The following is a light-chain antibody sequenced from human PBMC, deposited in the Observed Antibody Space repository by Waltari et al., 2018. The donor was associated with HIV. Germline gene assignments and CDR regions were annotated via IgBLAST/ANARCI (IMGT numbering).Light chain of an antibody. Sequence: QSALTQPASVSGSPGQSITISCTGTSSDVGGYNLVSWYQQHPGKAPKLMIYEVSKRPSGVSNRVSVSKSGNTASLTISGLQAEDEADYYCCAYAGSTTYVIFGGGTKLTVL. V-gene: IGLV2-23*02. CDR1: SSDVGGYNL. CDR3: CAYAGSTTYVI. CDR2: EVS. J-gene: IGLJ2*01.